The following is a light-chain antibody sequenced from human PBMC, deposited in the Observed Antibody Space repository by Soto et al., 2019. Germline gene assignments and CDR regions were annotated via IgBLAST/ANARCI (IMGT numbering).Light chain of an antibody. Sequence: EIVLTQSPATLSLSPGESAALSCRASQSVSNYLAWYQQKPGQAPRLLMYGASSRATGIPDRFSGGGSGTDFTLTISRLEPEDFAVYYCQQYGSSPTFGQGTKVDIK. CDR2: GAS. CDR3: QQYGSSPT. V-gene: IGKV3-20*01. CDR1: QSVSNY. J-gene: IGKJ1*01.